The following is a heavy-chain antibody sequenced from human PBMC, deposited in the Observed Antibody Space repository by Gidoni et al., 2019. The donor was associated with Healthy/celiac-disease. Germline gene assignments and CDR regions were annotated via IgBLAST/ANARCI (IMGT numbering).Heavy chain of an antibody. CDR1: GFTFDDYT. V-gene: IGHV3-43*01. CDR3: ARWGRSWSEYYFDY. D-gene: IGHD6-13*01. Sequence: EVQLVESGGVVVQPGGSLRLSCAASGFTFDDYTMHWVRQAPGKGLECVSLISWDGGSTYYADSVKGRFTISRDNSKNSLYLQMNSLRTEDTALYYCARWGRSWSEYYFDYWGQGTLVTVSS. CDR2: ISWDGGST. J-gene: IGHJ4*02.